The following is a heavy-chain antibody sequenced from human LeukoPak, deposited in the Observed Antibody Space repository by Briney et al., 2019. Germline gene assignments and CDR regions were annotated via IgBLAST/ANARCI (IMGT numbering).Heavy chain of an antibody. J-gene: IGHJ4*02. CDR2: INYSGNT. CDR3: ARGTTL. V-gene: IGHV4-39*07. D-gene: IGHD1-7*01. CDR1: GGSISSYY. Sequence: PSETLSLTRTVSGGSISSYYWGWIRQPPGKGPEWIGSINYSGNTYYNPSLKSRVTISVDTSKNQFSLKLSSVTAADTAVYYCARGTTLWGQGTLVTVSS.